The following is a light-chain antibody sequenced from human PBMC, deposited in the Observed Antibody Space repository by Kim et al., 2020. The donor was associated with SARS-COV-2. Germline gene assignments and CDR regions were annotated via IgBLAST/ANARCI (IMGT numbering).Light chain of an antibody. CDR1: SGHSSYA. Sequence: QLVLTQSPSASASLGASVKLTCTLSSGHSSYAIAWHQQQPEKGHRYLMKLNSDVSHSKGDGIPDRFSGSSSGAERYLTISSLQSEDEADYYCQTWGTGIWVFGGGTQLTVL. CDR3: QTWGTGIWV. J-gene: IGLJ3*02. CDR2: LNSDVSH. V-gene: IGLV4-69*01.